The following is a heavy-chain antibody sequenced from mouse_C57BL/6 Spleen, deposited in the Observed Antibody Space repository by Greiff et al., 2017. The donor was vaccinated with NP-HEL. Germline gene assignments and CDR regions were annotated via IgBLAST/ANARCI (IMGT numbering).Heavy chain of an antibody. J-gene: IGHJ4*01. CDR3: ARTYYGSYYAMDY. CDR2: IHPNSGST. CDR1: GYTFTSYW. D-gene: IGHD1-1*01. Sequence: VQLQQPGAELVKPGASVKLSCKASGYTFTSYWMHWVKQRPGQGLEWIGMIHPNSGSTNYNEKFKSKATLTVDKSSSTAYMQLSSLTSEDSAVYYCARTYYGSYYAMDYWGQGTSVTVSS. V-gene: IGHV1-64*01.